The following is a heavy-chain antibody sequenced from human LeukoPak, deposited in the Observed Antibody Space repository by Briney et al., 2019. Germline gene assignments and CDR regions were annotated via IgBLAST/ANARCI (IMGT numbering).Heavy chain of an antibody. CDR2: MNPNRGNT. CDR3: ALNIYGRSGY. CDR1: GYTFTRYD. D-gene: IGHD2/OR15-2a*01. Sequence: ASVKVSCKASGYTFTRYDINWVRQTTGQGLEWMGWMNPNRGNTGYAQKFQGRVTMTRNTSISTAYMEMSSLRSEDTAVYYCALNIYGRSGYWGQGTLVTVSS. V-gene: IGHV1-8*01. J-gene: IGHJ4*02.